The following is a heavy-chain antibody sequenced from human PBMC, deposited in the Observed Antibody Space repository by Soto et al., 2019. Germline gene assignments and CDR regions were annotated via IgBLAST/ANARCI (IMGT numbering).Heavy chain of an antibody. J-gene: IGHJ4*02. Sequence: SETLSLTCTVSGGSISSGGYYWSWIRQHPGKGLEWIGYIYYSGSTYYNPSLKSRVTISVDTSKNQFSLKLSSVTAADTAVYYCARDYIAARRGLDYWGQGTLVTVSS. D-gene: IGHD6-6*01. V-gene: IGHV4-31*03. CDR3: ARDYIAARRGLDY. CDR1: GGSISSGGYY. CDR2: IYYSGST.